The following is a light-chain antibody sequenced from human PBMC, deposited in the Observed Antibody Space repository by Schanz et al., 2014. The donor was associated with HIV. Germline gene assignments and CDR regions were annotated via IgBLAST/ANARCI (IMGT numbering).Light chain of an antibody. CDR2: AAS. V-gene: IGKV1-39*01. Sequence: DIQMTQSPSSLSASVGDRVTITCRASQSISSYLNWYQQKPGKAPKLLIYAASSLQSGVPSRFSGSGSGTDFTLTISSLQPEDFATYYCLQHKTNPLTFGQGTRLDIK. J-gene: IGKJ5*01. CDR3: LQHKTNPLT. CDR1: QSISSY.